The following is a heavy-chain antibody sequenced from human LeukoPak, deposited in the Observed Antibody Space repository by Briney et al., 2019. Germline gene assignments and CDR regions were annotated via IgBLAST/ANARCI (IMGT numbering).Heavy chain of an antibody. CDR1: GFTFSNYA. V-gene: IGHV3-23*01. J-gene: IGHJ4*02. D-gene: IGHD3-3*01. Sequence: GGSLRLSCAASGFTFSNYAMSWVRQAPGKGLEWVSGISGSGANTYHADSVKGRFTISRDNAKNSLYLQMNSLRAEDTAVYYCARSSDFWSGYWYYFDHWGQGTLVSVSS. CDR3: ARSSDFWSGYWYYFDH. CDR2: ISGSGANT.